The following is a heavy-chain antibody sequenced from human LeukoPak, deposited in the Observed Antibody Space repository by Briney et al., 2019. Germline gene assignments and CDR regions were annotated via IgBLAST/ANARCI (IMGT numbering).Heavy chain of an antibody. CDR3: TTSGRLLQFDS. CDR2: MNPNSGNT. J-gene: IGHJ4*02. D-gene: IGHD5-24*01. CDR1: GYTFTSYD. Sequence: GASVKVSCKASGYTFTSYDINWVRQATGQGLEWMGWMNPNSGNTGYAQKFQGRVTMTRNTSISTAYMELSSLRSEDTAVYYGTTSGRLLQFDSWGQGPLVTVSS. V-gene: IGHV1-8*01.